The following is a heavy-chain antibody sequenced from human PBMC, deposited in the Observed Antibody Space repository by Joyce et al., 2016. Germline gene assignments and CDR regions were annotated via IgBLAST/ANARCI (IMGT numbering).Heavy chain of an antibody. D-gene: IGHD2/OR15-2a*01. CDR1: GSSITTRCDS. CDR2: IYQSGNT. J-gene: IGHJ4*01. CDR3: ARAVGIYYFDS. V-gene: IGHV4-30-2*01. Sequence: QLQLHESGSGLVKPSQTLSLTCDVSGSSITTRCDSWSWIRQPPGKGLEWIGYIYQSGNTYYNPPLKTRVTISGDRSKNQFSLHLNSVTAADTAVYYCARAVGIYYFDSWGHGTLVTVST.